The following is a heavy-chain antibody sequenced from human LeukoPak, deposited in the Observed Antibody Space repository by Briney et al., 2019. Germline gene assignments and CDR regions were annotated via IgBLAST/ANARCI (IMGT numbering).Heavy chain of an antibody. D-gene: IGHD3-3*01. CDR3: AAGRSGVFDY. CDR2: ISNSGDRT. J-gene: IGHJ4*02. CDR1: GFTFSSYA. Sequence: GGSLRLSCAASGFTFSSYAMNWVRQAPGKGLEWVSTISNSGDRTYYADSVKGRSTISRDNSKNTLYFQMNSLRAEDTAVYYCAAGRSGVFDYWGQGTLVTVSS. V-gene: IGHV3-23*01.